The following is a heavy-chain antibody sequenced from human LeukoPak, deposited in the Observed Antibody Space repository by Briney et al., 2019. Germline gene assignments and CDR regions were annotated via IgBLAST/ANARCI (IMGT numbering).Heavy chain of an antibody. D-gene: IGHD3-22*01. CDR2: IYYSGST. J-gene: IGHJ3*02. Sequence: SETLSLTCTVSGGSISSYYWSWIRQPPGKGLEWIGYIYYSGSTNYNPSLKSRVTISVDTSKNQFSLKLSSVTAADTAVYYCARDRGYYDSSGYYLYGAFDIWGQGTMVTVSS. CDR1: GGSISSYY. V-gene: IGHV4-59*01. CDR3: ARDRGYYDSSGYYLYGAFDI.